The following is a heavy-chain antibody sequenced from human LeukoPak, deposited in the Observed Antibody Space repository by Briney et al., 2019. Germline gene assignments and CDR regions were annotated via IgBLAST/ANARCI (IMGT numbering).Heavy chain of an antibody. J-gene: IGHJ4*02. V-gene: IGHV3-43D*03. CDR1: GFTFDDYA. CDR2: ISWDGGST. Sequence: PGGSLRLSCAASGFTFDDYAMHWVRQAPGKGLEWVSLISWDGGSTYYADSVKGRFTISRDNSKNSLYLQMNSLRAEDTALYYCAKDSYSSGWSSSLDYWGQGTLVTVSS. D-gene: IGHD6-19*01. CDR3: AKDSYSSGWSSSLDY.